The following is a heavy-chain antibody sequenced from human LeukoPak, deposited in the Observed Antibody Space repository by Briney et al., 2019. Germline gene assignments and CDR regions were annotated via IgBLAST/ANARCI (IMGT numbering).Heavy chain of an antibody. CDR3: ARDRLVRVGATIYNWFDP. CDR2: INHSGST. D-gene: IGHD1-26*01. CDR1: GGSFSGYY. V-gene: IGHV4-34*01. J-gene: IGHJ5*02. Sequence: PSETLSLTCAVYGGSFSGYYWSWIRQPPGKGLEWIGEINHSGSTNYNPSLKSRVTISVDTSKNQFSLKLSSVTAADTAVYYCARDRLVRVGATIYNWFDPWGQGTLVTVSS.